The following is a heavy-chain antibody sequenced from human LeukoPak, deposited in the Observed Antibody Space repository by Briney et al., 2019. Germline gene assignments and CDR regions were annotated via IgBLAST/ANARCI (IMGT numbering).Heavy chain of an antibody. D-gene: IGHD5-24*01. J-gene: IGHJ6*02. V-gene: IGHV3-74*01. CDR3: ARGDTEIYGMDV. CDR2: INSDGSST. Sequence: GGSLRLSCAASGFTFSSYWMHWVRQAPGKGLVWVSRINSDGSSTSYADSVKGRFTTSRDNAKNTLYLQMNSLRAEDTAVYYCARGDTEIYGMDVWGQGTTVTVSS. CDR1: GFTFSSYW.